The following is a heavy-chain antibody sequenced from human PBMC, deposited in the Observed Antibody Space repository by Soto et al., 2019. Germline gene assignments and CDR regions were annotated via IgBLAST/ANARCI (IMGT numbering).Heavy chain of an antibody. CDR1: GGTFSSYA. V-gene: IGHV1-69*13. J-gene: IGHJ4*02. CDR3: APDYYDTSGYYFAY. Sequence: SVKVSCKASGGTFSSYAITWVRQAPGQGLEWMGGIIPIFGTANYAQKFQGRVTITADESTSTAYMELSSLRSEDTAVYYCAPDYYDTSGYYFAYWGQGTLVTVSS. CDR2: IIPIFGTA. D-gene: IGHD3-22*01.